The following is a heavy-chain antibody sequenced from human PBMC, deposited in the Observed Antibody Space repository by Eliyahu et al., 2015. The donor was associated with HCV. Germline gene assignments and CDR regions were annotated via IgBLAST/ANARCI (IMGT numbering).Heavy chain of an antibody. J-gene: IGHJ3*02. V-gene: IGHV4-39*01. Sequence: QVQLQESGPGLLKPSETLSLICTVSGASISTNSPYWGWIRQTPGKGLEWLGTLYYTGRTFDNPSLKSRVTIAVDTAKNQFSLRLRSVTAADTAIYFCARCYTETSAYGAFDIWGQGALVFVS. D-gene: IGHD2-2*02. CDR3: ARCYTETSAYGAFDI. CDR2: LYYTGRT. CDR1: GASISTNSPY.